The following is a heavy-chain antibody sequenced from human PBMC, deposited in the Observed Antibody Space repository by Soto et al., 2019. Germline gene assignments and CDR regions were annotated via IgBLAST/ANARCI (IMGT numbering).Heavy chain of an antibody. Sequence: EVQLLESGGGLVQPGGSLRLSCAASGFTFSSYAMSWVRKAPGQGLEWVSAISGSGGSTYYADSVKGRFTISRDNSKNTLDLQMNSLRAEDTAGYYCAKDSGAGTRRFDPWGKGTLVTVSS. CDR1: GFTFSSYA. J-gene: IGHJ5*02. V-gene: IGHV3-23*01. CDR2: ISGSGGST. CDR3: AKDSGAGTRRFDP. D-gene: IGHD3-10*01.